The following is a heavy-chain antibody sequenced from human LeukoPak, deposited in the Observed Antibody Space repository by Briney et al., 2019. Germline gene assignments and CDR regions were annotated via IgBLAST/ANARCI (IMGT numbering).Heavy chain of an antibody. D-gene: IGHD4-11*01. CDR1: GGSFSGYY. V-gene: IGHV4-34*01. CDR2: INHSGST. CDR3: ARVRDYTTGPSFDY. J-gene: IGHJ4*02. Sequence: SETLSLTCAVYGGSFSGYYWSWIRQPPGKGLEWIGEINHSGSTNYNPSLKSRVTISVDTSKNQFSLKLSSVTAADTAVYYCARVRDYTTGPSFDYWGQGTLVTVSS.